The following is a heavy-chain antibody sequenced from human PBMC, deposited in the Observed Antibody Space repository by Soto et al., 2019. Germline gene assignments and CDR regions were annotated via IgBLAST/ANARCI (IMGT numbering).Heavy chain of an antibody. V-gene: IGHV1-69*01. J-gene: IGHJ1*01. CDR2: IIPIFGTA. D-gene: IGHD3-22*01. CDR3: TSGYFYASTGYYPAEYFQH. CDR1: GGTFSNYA. Sequence: QVQLVQSGAEVKQPGSSVKVSCRASGGTFSNYAISWVRQAPGQGLEWMGGIIPIFGTANYAQKFQGRVTITADESTTTAYMELSSLRSEDTAIYYCTSGYFYASTGYYPAEYFQHWGQGTLVTVSS.